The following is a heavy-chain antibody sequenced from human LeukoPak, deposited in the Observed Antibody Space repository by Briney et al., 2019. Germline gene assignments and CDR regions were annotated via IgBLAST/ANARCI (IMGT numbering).Heavy chain of an antibody. CDR1: GGTFSSYA. Sequence: SVKVSCKASGGTFSSYAISWVRQAPGQGLEWMGGIIPIFGTANYAQKFQGRVTITADESTSTAYMELSSLRSEDTAVYYCARDLFGVVVAATSAFDIWGQGTMVTVSS. J-gene: IGHJ3*02. CDR2: IIPIFGTA. V-gene: IGHV1-69*01. D-gene: IGHD2-15*01. CDR3: ARDLFGVVVAATSAFDI.